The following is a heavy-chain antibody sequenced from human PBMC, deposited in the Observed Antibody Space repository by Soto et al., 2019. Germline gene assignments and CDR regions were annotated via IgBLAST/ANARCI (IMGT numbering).Heavy chain of an antibody. D-gene: IGHD3-22*01. CDR2: INAYNGNT. V-gene: IGHV1-18*04. J-gene: IGHJ4*02. CDR1: GYTFTGYY. CDR3: ARVLNPLSSGWGY. Sequence: ASVKVSCKASGYTFTGYYMHWVRQAPGQGLEWMGWINAYNGNTNYAQKLQGRVTMTTDTSTSTAYMELRSLRSDDTAVYYCARVLNPLSSGWGYWGQGTLVTVSS.